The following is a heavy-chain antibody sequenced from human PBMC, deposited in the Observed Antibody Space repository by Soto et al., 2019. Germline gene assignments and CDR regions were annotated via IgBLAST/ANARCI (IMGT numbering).Heavy chain of an antibody. CDR3: ARDRDGPED. V-gene: IGHV3-7*04. D-gene: IGHD3-10*01. CDR2: IKPDGSDK. CDR1: GFNITTYW. J-gene: IGHJ4*02. Sequence: EVHLVESGGGLVQPGGSLRLSCAASGFNITTYWMSWVRQAPGKGLEWVANIKPDGSDKYYLGSVKGRFTISRDNAKNSLYLQMNSRRVEDTAVYFCARDRDGPEDWGRGTLVTVSS.